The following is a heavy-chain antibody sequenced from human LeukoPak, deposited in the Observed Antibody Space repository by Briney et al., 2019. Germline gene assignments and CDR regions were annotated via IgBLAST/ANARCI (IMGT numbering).Heavy chain of an antibody. Sequence: GGSLRLSCAASGFTFSSYSMNWVRQAPGKGLEWVAFIRYDGSNKYYADSVKGRFTISRDNSKNTLYLQMNSLRAEDTAVYYCAREDSYYYGSGSYPFDYWGQGTLVTVSS. D-gene: IGHD3-10*01. J-gene: IGHJ4*02. V-gene: IGHV3-30*02. CDR2: IRYDGSNK. CDR3: AREDSYYYGSGSYPFDY. CDR1: GFTFSSYS.